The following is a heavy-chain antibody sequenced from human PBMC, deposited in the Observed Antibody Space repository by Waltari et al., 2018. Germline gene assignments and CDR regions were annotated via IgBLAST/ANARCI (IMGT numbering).Heavy chain of an antibody. CDR1: GVTLSRSW. V-gene: IGHV3-74*03. D-gene: IGHD2-15*01. Sequence: EVQLVESGGGLVQPGGSLRLSCAASGVTLSRSWLHWVRQSPGKGLMWVERINNDGSGTVYADSVKGRFTISRDDAKNTVSLQMNNLSAEDTALYYCARAGLLGAFDVWGQGTMVTVSS. CDR3: ARAGLLGAFDV. CDR2: INNDGSGT. J-gene: IGHJ3*01.